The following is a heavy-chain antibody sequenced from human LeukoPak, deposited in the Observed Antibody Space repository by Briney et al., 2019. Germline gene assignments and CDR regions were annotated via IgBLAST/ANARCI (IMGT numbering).Heavy chain of an antibody. J-gene: IGHJ4*02. CDR1: GGSISSSSYY. Sequence: SETLSLTCTVSGGSISSSSYYWGWIRQPPGKGLEWIGSIYYSGSTYYNPSLKSRVTISVDMSKNQFSLTLNFVTAADTALYYCARGGDYYDSSAYHDYWGQGPLVTVSS. D-gene: IGHD3-22*01. CDR2: IYYSGST. CDR3: ARGGDYYDSSAYHDY. V-gene: IGHV4-39*07.